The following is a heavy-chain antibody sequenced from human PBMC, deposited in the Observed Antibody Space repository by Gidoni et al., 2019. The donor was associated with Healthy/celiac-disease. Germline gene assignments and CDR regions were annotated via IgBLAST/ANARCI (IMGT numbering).Heavy chain of an antibody. CDR1: GGSFSGYY. CDR3: ARWGYGSGSYYYYYVMDV. V-gene: IGHV4-34*01. D-gene: IGHD3-10*01. J-gene: IGHJ6*02. CDR2: INHSGST. Sequence: QVQLQQWGAGPLKPSETLSLTCAAYGGSFSGYYWSWIRQPPGKGLEWIGEINHSGSTNYNPSLKSRVTISVDTSKNQFSLKLSSVAAADTAVYYCARWGYGSGSYYYYYVMDVWGQGTTVTVSS.